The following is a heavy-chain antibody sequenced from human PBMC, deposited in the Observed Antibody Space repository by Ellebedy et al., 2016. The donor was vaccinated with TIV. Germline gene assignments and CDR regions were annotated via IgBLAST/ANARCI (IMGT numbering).Heavy chain of an antibody. Sequence: AASVKVSCKTSGYTFTDYGVSRVRQAPGQGLEYVGWISGQKGDTKYGHNFQGRITMTTDTSTGTAYMELRSLRSDDTAIYYCARDPLNRGLLESWLTPPDYWGQGTLITVSS. CDR1: GYTFTDYG. J-gene: IGHJ4*02. D-gene: IGHD3-10*01. CDR3: ARDPLNRGLLESWLTPPDY. CDR2: ISGQKGDT. V-gene: IGHV1-18*01.